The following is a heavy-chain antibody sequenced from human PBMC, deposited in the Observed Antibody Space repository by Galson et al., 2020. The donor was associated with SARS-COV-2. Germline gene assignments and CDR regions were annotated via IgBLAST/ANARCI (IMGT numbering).Heavy chain of an antibody. D-gene: IGHD3-9*01. CDR3: ASLLRYFDWLFRSDAFDI. Sequence: GGSLRLSCAASGFTFSDYYMSWIRQAPGKGLEWVSYISSSGSTIYYADSVKGRFTISRDNAKNSLYLQMNSLRAEDTAVYYCASLLRYFDWLFRSDAFDIWGQGTMVTVSS. J-gene: IGHJ3*02. CDR2: ISSSGSTI. V-gene: IGHV3-11*01. CDR1: GFTFSDYY.